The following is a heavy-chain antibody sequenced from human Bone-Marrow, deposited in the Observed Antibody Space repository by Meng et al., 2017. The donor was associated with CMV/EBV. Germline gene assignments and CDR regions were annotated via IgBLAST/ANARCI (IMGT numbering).Heavy chain of an antibody. V-gene: IGHV3-23*01. D-gene: IGHD3-22*01. CDR3: AKDEVGHYYDSSGYI. CDR2: ISGSGGST. CDR1: GFTFSSYA. Sequence: SGFTFSSYAMSWVRHAPGKGLEWVSAISGSGGSTYYADSVKGRFTISRDNSKNTLYLQMNSLRAEDTAVYYCAKDEVGHYYDSSGYIWGQGTLVTVSS. J-gene: IGHJ4*02.